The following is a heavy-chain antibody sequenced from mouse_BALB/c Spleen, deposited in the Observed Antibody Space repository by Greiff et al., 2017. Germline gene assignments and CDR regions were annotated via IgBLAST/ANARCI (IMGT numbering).Heavy chain of an antibody. J-gene: IGHJ3*01. CDR2: ISSGSSTI. CDR3: ARPTASWFAY. Sequence: EVMLVESGGGLVQPGGSRKLSCAASGFTFSSFGMHWVRQAPEKGLEWVAYISSGSSTIYYADTVKGRFTISRDNPKNTLFLQMTSLRSEDTAMYYCARPTASWFAYWGQGTLVTVSA. V-gene: IGHV5-17*02. CDR1: GFTFSSFG. D-gene: IGHD1-2*01.